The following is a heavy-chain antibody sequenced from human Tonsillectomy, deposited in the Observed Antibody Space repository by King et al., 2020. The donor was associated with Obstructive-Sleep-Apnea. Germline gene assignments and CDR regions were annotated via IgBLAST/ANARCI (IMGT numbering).Heavy chain of an antibody. J-gene: IGHJ3*02. CDR3: AKGMVATILDAFDI. D-gene: IGHD5-12*01. CDR2: ISWNSGSI. V-gene: IGHV3-9*01. Sequence: VQLVESGGGLVQPGRSLRLSCAASGFTFDDYAMHWVRQAPGKGLEWVSGISWNSGSIGYADSVKGRFTISRDNAKKSLYLQMNSLRAEDTALYYCAKGMVATILDAFDIWGQGTMVTVSS. CDR1: GFTFDDYA.